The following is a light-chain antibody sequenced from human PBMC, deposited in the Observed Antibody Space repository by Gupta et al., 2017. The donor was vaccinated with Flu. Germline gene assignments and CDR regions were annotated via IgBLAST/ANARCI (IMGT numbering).Light chain of an antibody. Sequence: DIQMTHFPSSVSASVGDRVTITRRPNYDINKWLAWYQQKPGKAPKLLIYAASNVQSGVPSRISGSRSETDFTLTIYNLQPEDFATYYCQQADRSPHTFGQGTKLEI. V-gene: IGKV1-12*01. CDR3: QQADRSPHT. J-gene: IGKJ2*01. CDR1: YDINKW. CDR2: AAS.